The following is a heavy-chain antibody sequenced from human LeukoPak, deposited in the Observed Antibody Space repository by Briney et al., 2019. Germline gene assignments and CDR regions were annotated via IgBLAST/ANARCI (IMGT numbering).Heavy chain of an antibody. V-gene: IGHV1-58*02. CDR2: IVVGSGNT. D-gene: IGHD1-26*01. CDR3: AAVQVGANYYFDY. CDR1: GFTFTSSA. Sequence: SVKDSCKASGFTFTSSAMQWVRQARGQRLEWIGWIVVGSGNTNYAQKFQERVTITRDMSTSRAYMELSSLRSEDTAVYYCAAVQVGANYYFDYWGQGNLVTVSS. J-gene: IGHJ4*02.